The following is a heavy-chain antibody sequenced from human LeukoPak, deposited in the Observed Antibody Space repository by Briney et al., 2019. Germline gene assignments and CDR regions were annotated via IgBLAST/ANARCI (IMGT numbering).Heavy chain of an antibody. J-gene: IGHJ3*02. D-gene: IGHD6-13*01. V-gene: IGHV1-18*01. CDR2: ISAYNGNT. CDR1: GYTFTSYG. Sequence: GASVKVSCKASGYTFTSYGISWVRQAPGQGLEWMGWISAYNGNTNYAQKLQGRVTMTTDTSTSTAYMELRSLRSDDTAVYYCARDRYSSSWGDAFDIWGQGTMVTVSS. CDR3: ARDRYSSSWGDAFDI.